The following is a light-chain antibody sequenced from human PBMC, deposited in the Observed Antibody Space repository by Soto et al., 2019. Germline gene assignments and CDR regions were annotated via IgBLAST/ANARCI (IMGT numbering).Light chain of an antibody. CDR1: SSDVGAYNF. CDR3: SSYTTSAPYV. Sequence: QPASVSGSPGQSITISCTGTSSDVGAYNFVSWYQHHPGRAPKLIIYEVTIRPSGVSNRFSGSKSGNTASLTISGLQAEDEADYYCSSYTTSAPYVFGSGTKVTVL. CDR2: EVT. J-gene: IGLJ1*01. V-gene: IGLV2-14*01.